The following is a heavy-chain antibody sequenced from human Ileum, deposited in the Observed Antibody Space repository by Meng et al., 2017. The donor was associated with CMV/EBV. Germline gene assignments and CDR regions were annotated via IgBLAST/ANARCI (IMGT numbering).Heavy chain of an antibody. J-gene: IGHJ4*02. CDR3: ARHRYAANYYSGY. D-gene: IGHD3-16*01. V-gene: IGHV4-59*13. CDR2: VFYTGDY. CDR1: GGPMIDYY. Sequence: ESLRLSCTVSGGPMIDYYWTWIRQSPGKGLEWIGYVFYTGDYNNNPALEGRVSMSVNTSKKQLPLNLSAVTAADTAVYYCARHRYAANYYSGYWGQGTLVTVSS.